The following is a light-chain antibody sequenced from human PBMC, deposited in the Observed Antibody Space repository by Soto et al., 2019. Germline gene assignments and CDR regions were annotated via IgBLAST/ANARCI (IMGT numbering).Light chain of an antibody. CDR2: DAS. V-gene: IGKV1-5*01. CDR3: QQYENLPT. CDR1: QSISTW. J-gene: IGKJ5*01. Sequence: PSPGSAAVGRGGTITCRASQSISTWLAGYQQKPGNAPKLLIYDASTLESGVPSGFRGSGSGTDFTFTISRLQPEDIATYYCQQYENLPTFGQGTRLEIK.